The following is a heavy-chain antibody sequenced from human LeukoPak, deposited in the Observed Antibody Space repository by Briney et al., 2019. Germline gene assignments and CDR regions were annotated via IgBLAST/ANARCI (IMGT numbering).Heavy chain of an antibody. V-gene: IGHV3-48*01. J-gene: IGHJ5*02. D-gene: IGHD3-3*01. CDR3: ARDRSYYDFWSGYFDP. CDR2: ISSSSSTI. Sequence: GGSLRLSCAASGFTFSSYSMNWVRQAPGKGLEWVSYISSSSSTIYYADSVKGRFTISRDNAKNSLYLQMNSLRAEDTAVYYCARDRSYYDFWSGYFDPWGQGTLVTVSS. CDR1: GFTFSSYS.